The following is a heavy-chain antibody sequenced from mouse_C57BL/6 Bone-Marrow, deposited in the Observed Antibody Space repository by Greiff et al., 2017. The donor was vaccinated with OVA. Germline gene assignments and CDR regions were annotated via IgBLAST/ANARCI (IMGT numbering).Heavy chain of an antibody. CDR2: IDPETGGT. Sequence: QVQLKESGAELVRPGASVTLSCKAWGYTFTDYEMHWVKQTPVHGLEWIGAIDPETGGTAYNQKFKGKAILTADKSSSTAYMELRSLTSEDSAVYYCTRGYSNYYAMDYWGQGTSVTVSS. CDR3: TRGYSNYYAMDY. CDR1: GYTFTDYE. V-gene: IGHV1-15*01. D-gene: IGHD2-5*01. J-gene: IGHJ4*01.